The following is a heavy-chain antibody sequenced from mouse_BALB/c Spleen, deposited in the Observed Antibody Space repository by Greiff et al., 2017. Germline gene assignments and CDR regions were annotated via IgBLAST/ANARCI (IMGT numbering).Heavy chain of an antibody. D-gene: IGHD2-1*01. CDR1: GYSITSGYS. CDR3: ARNYGNYWYFDV. Sequence: EVQLVESGPDLVKPSQSLSLTCTVTGYSITSGYSWYWIRQFPGNKLEWMGYIHYSGSTNYNPSLKSRISITRDTSKNQFFLQLNSVTTEDTATYYGARNYGNYWYFDVWGAGTTVTVSS. J-gene: IGHJ1*01. CDR2: IHYSGST. V-gene: IGHV3-1*02.